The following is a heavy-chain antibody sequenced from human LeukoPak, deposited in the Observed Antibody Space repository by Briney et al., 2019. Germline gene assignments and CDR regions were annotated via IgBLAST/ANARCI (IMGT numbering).Heavy chain of an antibody. CDR3: ARGVPHLLPYYYYYMDV. CDR1: GYTFTSYG. V-gene: IGHV1-18*01. D-gene: IGHD2-2*01. Sequence: GASVKVSCKASGYTFTSYGISWVRQAPGQGLEWMGWISAYNGNTNYAQNLQGRVTMTTDTSTSTAYMELRSLRSDDTAVYFCARGVPHLLPYYYYYMDVWGTGTTVTISS. CDR2: ISAYNGNT. J-gene: IGHJ6*03.